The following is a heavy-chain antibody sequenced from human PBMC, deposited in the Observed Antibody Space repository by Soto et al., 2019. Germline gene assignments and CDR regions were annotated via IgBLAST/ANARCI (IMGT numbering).Heavy chain of an antibody. CDR3: ARRIAAHNWFDP. D-gene: IGHD6-13*01. J-gene: IGHJ5*02. CDR2: IYYSGST. Sequence: SLTCTVSGGSISSSSYYWGWIRQPPGKGLEWIGSIYYSGSTYYNPSLKSRVTISVDTSKNQFSLKLSSVTAADTAVYYCARRIAAHNWFDPWGQGTLVTVSS. CDR1: GGSISSSSYY. V-gene: IGHV4-39*01.